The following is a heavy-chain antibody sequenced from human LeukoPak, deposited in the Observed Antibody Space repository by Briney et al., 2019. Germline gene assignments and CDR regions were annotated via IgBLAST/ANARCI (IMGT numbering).Heavy chain of an antibody. J-gene: IGHJ3*02. CDR2: ISWNSGSI. V-gene: IGHV3-9*03. CDR3: AKGYCSSTSCYTAFMDAFDI. CDR1: GFTFDDYA. D-gene: IGHD2-2*02. Sequence: PGGSLRLSCAASGFTFDDYAMHWIRHAPGKGLEWVSGISWNSGSIGYADSVKGRFTISRDNAKNSLYLQMNSLRAEDMALYYCAKGYCSSTSCYTAFMDAFDIWGQGTMVTVSS.